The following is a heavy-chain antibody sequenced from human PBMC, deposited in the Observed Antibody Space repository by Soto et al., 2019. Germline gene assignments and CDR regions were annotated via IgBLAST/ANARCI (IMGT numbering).Heavy chain of an antibody. D-gene: IGHD5-18*01. J-gene: IGHJ6*03. CDR1: GGSFSGYY. Sequence: SETLSLTCAVYGGSFSGYYWSWIRQPPGKGLEWIGEINHSGGTNYNPSLKSRVTISVDTSKNQFSLKLSSVTAADTAVYYCARGHVDTAMVTDYYYYYYMDVWGKGTTVTVSS. CDR3: ARGHVDTAMVTDYYYYYYMDV. CDR2: INHSGGT. V-gene: IGHV4-34*01.